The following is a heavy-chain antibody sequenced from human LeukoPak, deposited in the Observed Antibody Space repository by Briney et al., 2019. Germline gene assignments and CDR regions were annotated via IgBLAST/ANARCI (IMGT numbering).Heavy chain of an antibody. CDR2: INHSGST. Sequence: SETLSLTCAVYGGSFSGYYWSWIRQPPGKGLEWIGEINHSGSTNYNPSLKSRVTISVDTSKNQFSLKLSSVTAADTAVYYCARHGNYYYYYMDVWGKGTTVTVSS. CDR3: ARHGNYYYYYMDV. V-gene: IGHV4-34*01. CDR1: GGSFSGYY. D-gene: IGHD1-26*01. J-gene: IGHJ6*03.